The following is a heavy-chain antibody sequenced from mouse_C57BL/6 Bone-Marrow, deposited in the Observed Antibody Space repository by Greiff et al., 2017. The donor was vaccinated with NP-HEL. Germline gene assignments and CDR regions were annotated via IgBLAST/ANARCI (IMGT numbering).Heavy chain of an antibody. CDR2: IDPNSGGT. D-gene: IGHD1-1*01. CDR1: GYTFTSYW. J-gene: IGHJ2*01. V-gene: IGHV1-72*01. Sequence: QVQLQQPGAELVKPGASVKLSCKASGYTFTSYWMHWVKQRPGRGLEWIGRIDPNSGGTKYNEKFKSKATLTVDKPSSTAYMQLSSLTSEDSAVYYCARKGRFNTTVDRDFDYWGQGTTLTVSS. CDR3: ARKGRFNTTVDRDFDY.